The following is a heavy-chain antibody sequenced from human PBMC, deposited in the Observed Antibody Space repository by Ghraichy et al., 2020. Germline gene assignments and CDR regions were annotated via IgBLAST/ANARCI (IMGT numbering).Heavy chain of an antibody. CDR2: INAGNGNT. V-gene: IGHV1-3*01. CDR3: AREDIVVVPAASRGWFDP. CDR1: GYTFTSYA. D-gene: IGHD2-2*01. Sequence: ASVKVSCKASGYTFTSYAMHWVRQAPGQRLEWMGWINAGNGNTKYSQKFQGRVTITRDTSASTAYMELSSLRSEDTAVYYCAREDIVVVPAASRGWFDPWGQGTLVTVSS. J-gene: IGHJ5*02.